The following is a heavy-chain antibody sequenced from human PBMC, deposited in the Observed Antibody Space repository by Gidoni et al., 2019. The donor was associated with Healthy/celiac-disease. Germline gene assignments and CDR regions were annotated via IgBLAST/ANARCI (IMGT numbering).Heavy chain of an antibody. Sequence: QVQLQESGPGLVKPSQTLSLTCTVAGGSISSGDYYWSWIRQPPGKGLEWIGYIYYSGSTYYNPSLKSRVTISVDTSKTQFSLKLSSVPAADTAVYYCAGAVTTRCLHFDYWGQGTLVTVSS. D-gene: IGHD4-17*01. CDR3: AGAVTTRCLHFDY. J-gene: IGHJ4*02. V-gene: IGHV4-30-4*01. CDR1: GGSISSGDYY. CDR2: IYYSGST.